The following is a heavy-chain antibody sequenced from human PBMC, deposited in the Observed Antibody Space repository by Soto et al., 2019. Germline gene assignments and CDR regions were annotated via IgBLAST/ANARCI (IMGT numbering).Heavy chain of an antibody. V-gene: IGHV3-11*01. J-gene: IGHJ4*02. CDR3: ARGEGDGYTYYFDY. CDR2: ISSDGSTI. Sequence: QVQLVESGGGLVKPGGSLRLSCAASGFIFSDYYMSWIRQAPGKWLEWVSYISSDGSTIYSAVSVKGRFSISRDNAKNSLSLQMNSLRAEDTAVYYCARGEGDGYTYYFDYWGQGTLVTVSS. D-gene: IGHD5-12*01. CDR1: GFIFSDYY.